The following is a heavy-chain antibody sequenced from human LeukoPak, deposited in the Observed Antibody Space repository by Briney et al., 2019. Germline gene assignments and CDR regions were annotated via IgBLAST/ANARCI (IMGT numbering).Heavy chain of an antibody. CDR3: ARERANYYGSGSYYTY. CDR2: IYFGGSGGT. V-gene: IGHV4-39*02. Sequence: SETLSLTCTVSGGSFSSTNYFWGWIRQPPGKGLEWIGTIYFGGSGGTYYNPPLRSRVTISVDTSKNQFSLKLSSVTAADTAVYYCARERANYYGSGSYYTYWGQGTLVTVSS. D-gene: IGHD3-10*01. CDR1: GGSFSSTNYF. J-gene: IGHJ4*02.